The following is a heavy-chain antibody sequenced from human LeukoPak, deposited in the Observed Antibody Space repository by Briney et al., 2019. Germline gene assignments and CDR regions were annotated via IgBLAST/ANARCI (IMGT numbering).Heavy chain of an antibody. J-gene: IGHJ4*02. Sequence: PGSSLRLSCAASGFTFSTYGMNWVRQAPGKGLEWVSSISSSSSYIYYADSVKGRFTISRDNAKNSLYLQMNSLRAEDTAVYYCARGSEWWELPTPFDYWGQGTLVTVSS. CDR1: GFTFSTYG. V-gene: IGHV3-21*01. CDR2: ISSSSSYI. D-gene: IGHD1-26*01. CDR3: ARGSEWWELPTPFDY.